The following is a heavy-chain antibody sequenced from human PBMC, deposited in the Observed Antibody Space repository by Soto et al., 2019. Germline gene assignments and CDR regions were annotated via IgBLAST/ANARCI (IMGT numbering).Heavy chain of an antibody. CDR3: ARERVQSYGMDV. CDR1: RYTFTGYY. Sequence: APVYVSCKASRYTFTGYYMHWVRQPPGQGLEWMGWINPNSGGTNYAQKFQGWVTMTRDTSISTAYMELSRLRSDDTAVYYCARERVQSYGMDVWGQGTTVTVSS. CDR2: INPNSGGT. V-gene: IGHV1-2*04. J-gene: IGHJ6*02.